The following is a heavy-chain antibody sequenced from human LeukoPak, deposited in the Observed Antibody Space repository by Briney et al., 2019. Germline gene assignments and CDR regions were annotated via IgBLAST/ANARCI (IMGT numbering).Heavy chain of an antibody. CDR2: INAGNGNT. D-gene: IGHD6-25*01. Sequence: ASVKVSCKASGYTFTNYAMHWVRQAPGQRLEWMGWINAGNGNTKYSQKFQGRVTITRDTSASTAYMELSSLRSEDTAVYYCAVIRGSGDFDIWGQGTMVTVSS. CDR1: GYTFTNYA. V-gene: IGHV1-3*01. J-gene: IGHJ3*02. CDR3: AVIRGSGDFDI.